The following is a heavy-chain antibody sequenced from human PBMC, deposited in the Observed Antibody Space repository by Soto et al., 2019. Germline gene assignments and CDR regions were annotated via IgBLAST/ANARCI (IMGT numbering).Heavy chain of an antibody. J-gene: IGHJ6*02. Sequence: GESRKISCXGSGYSFTSYWIGWVRQMPGKGLEWMGIIYPGDSDTRYSPSFQGQVTISADKSISTAYLQWSSLKASDTAMYYCARQVAAAGHYYYYGMDVWGQGTTVTVSS. CDR1: GYSFTSYW. CDR2: IYPGDSDT. D-gene: IGHD6-13*01. V-gene: IGHV5-51*01. CDR3: ARQVAAAGHYYYYGMDV.